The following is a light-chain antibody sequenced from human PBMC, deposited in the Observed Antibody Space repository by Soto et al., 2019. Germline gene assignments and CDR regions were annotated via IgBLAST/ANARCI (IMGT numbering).Light chain of an antibody. J-gene: IGKJ2*01. CDR3: QQYGRSPRP. CDR1: QSVSSSY. V-gene: IGKV3-20*01. CDR2: GAS. Sequence: EIVLTQSPGTLSLSPGERATLSCRASQSVSSSYLAWYQQKPGQAPRLLIYGASSRATGIPDRFSGSGSGTDFTLTISRLEPEDFAVYYCQQYGRSPRPFGQGTKLE.